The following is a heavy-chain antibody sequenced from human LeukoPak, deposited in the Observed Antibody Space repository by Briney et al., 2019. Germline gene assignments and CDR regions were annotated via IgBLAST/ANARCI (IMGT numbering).Heavy chain of an antibody. CDR3: ARRRDLYSGSYYPFDY. J-gene: IGHJ4*02. D-gene: IGHD1-26*01. V-gene: IGHV5-51*01. CDR2: IYPGDSDA. Sequence: GESLKISCKGSKYIFTSYWIAWLRQMPGKGLEWMGIIYPGDSDARYSPSFQGQVTISADKSISTAYLQWSSLKASDTAMYYCARRRDLYSGSYYPFDYWGQGTLVTVSS. CDR1: KYIFTSYW.